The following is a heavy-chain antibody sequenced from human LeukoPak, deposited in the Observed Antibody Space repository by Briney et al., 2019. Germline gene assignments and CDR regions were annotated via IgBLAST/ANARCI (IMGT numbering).Heavy chain of an antibody. J-gene: IGHJ5*02. CDR3: ARAVGQLRGWFDP. Sequence: GGSLRLSCAASGFTVNSNYMSWVRQAPGKGLEWVSVIYSGGSTYYADSVKGRFTISRDNSKNTLYLQMNSLRAEDTAVYYCARAVGQLRGWFDPWGQGTLVTVSS. CDR2: IYSGGST. CDR1: GFTVNSNY. D-gene: IGHD6-6*01. V-gene: IGHV3-53*01.